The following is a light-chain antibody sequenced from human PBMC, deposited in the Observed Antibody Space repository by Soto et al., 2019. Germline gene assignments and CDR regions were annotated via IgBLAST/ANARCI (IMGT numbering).Light chain of an antibody. J-gene: IGLJ3*02. V-gene: IGLV4-69*01. Sequence: QLVLTQSPSASASLGASVKLTCTLSSGYSTYAIAWHQQQSEKGPWFLMKINYDGTHSKGDGFFDRFSGSSSGAERHLTISSLQSEDEADYYCQSLGTGIQVFGGGTKLTVL. CDR2: INYDGTH. CDR1: SGYSTYA. CDR3: QSLGTGIQV.